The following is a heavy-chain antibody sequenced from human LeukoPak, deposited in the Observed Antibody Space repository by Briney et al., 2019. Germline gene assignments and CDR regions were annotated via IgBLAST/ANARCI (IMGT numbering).Heavy chain of an antibody. D-gene: IGHD4-23*01. CDR2: MNPNSGNT. CDR3: ARALYNYGGNPFGYYMDV. CDR1: GYTFTSYD. J-gene: IGHJ6*03. Sequence: APVKVSCKASGYTFTSYDINWVRQATGQGLEWMGWMNPNSGNTGYAQKFQGRVTMTRNTSISTAYMELSSLRSEDTAVYYCARALYNYGGNPFGYYMDVWGKGTTVTVSS. V-gene: IGHV1-8*01.